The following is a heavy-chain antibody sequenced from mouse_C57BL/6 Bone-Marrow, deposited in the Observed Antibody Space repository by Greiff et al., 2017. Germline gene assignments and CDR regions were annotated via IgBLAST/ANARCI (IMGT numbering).Heavy chain of an antibody. CDR3: ARHGGNYLDY. V-gene: IGHV2-6-1*01. CDR1: GFSLPRYG. J-gene: IGHJ2*01. Sequence: VQLQESGPGLVAPSQSLSITCTVSGFSLPRYGVHWVRQPPGKGLEWLVVLWSDGSTTYNSALKSRLSICKDNSKSPAFLKMNSLQTDDTARYYCARHGGNYLDYGGQGTTLTVSS. CDR2: LWSDGST.